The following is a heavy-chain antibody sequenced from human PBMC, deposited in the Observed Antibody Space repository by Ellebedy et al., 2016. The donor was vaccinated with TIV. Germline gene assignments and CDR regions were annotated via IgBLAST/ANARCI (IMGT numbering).Heavy chain of an antibody. D-gene: IGHD5-24*01. J-gene: IGHJ4*02. CDR2: FYSGANGGTT. V-gene: IGHV3-53*01. CDR1: GFSVSINY. Sequence: GESLKISCAVSGFSVSINYMTWVRQAPGKGLEWVSIFYSGANGGTTYYADSVKGRFTMSRDNSKNTVYLQMNSLTVEDTAVYYCARVRDGYNSGHWGQGTQVTVSS. CDR3: ARVRDGYNSGH.